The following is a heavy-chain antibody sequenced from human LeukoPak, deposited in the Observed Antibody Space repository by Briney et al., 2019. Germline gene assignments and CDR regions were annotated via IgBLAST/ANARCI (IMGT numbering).Heavy chain of an antibody. V-gene: IGHV4-39*07. CDR2: IYYSGST. D-gene: IGHD1-26*01. CDR1: GGSISSSSYY. CDR3: ATPPVPDRISVVATDY. Sequence: SETLSLTCTVSGGSISSSSYYWGWIRQPPGKGLEWIGSIYYSGSTYYNPSLKSRVTISVDTSKNQFSLKLSSVTAADTAVYYCATPPVPDRISVVATDYWGQGTLVTVSS. J-gene: IGHJ4*02.